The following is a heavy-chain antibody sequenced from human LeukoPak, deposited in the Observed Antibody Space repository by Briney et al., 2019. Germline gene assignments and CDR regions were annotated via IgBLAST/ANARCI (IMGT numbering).Heavy chain of an antibody. D-gene: IGHD3-3*01. CDR1: GFTFSSYW. V-gene: IGHV3-74*01. CDR2: INNDGSST. CDR3: ARNHDFWSGHQLDY. J-gene: IGHJ4*02. Sequence: GGSLRLSCVVSGFTFSSYWMHWVRQAPGKGLVWVSRINNDGSSTSYADSVKGRFTISRDNAKSTLYLQMNSLRAEDTAVYYCARNHDFWSGHQLDYWGQGTLVTVSS.